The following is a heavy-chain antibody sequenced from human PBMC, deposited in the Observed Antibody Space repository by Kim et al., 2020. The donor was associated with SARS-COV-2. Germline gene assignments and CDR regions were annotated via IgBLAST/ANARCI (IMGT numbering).Heavy chain of an antibody. Sequence: SETLSLTCAVSGGSISSSNWWSWVRQPPGKGLEWIGEIYHSGSTNYNPSLKSRVTISVDKSKNQFSLKLSSVTAADTAVYYCARVRRPQTGNFGWQLLGQLQYYYYGMDVWGQGTTVTVSS. V-gene: IGHV4-4*02. D-gene: IGHD3-10*01. CDR3: ARVRRPQTGNFGWQLLGQLQYYYYGMDV. J-gene: IGHJ6*02. CDR1: GGSISSSNW. CDR2: IYHSGST.